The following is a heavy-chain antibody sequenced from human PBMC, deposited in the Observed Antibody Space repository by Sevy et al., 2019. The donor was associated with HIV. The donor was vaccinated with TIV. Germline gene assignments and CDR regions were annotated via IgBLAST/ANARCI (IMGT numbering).Heavy chain of an antibody. V-gene: IGHV3-23*01. CDR2: LSGSGGSI. CDR3: AKDRIWELGDSFDV. CDR1: GFTSSNYA. D-gene: IGHD1-26*01. Sequence: GGSLRLSCAASGFTSSNYAMSWVRQAPGKGQEWVSGLSGSGGSIYYADSVKGRFTISRDNSRNTLYLQMNSLRAEDTAVYYCAKDRIWELGDSFDVWGQGTMVTVSS. J-gene: IGHJ3*01.